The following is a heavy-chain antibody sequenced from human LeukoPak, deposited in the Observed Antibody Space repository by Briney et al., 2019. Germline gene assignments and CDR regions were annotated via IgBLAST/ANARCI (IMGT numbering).Heavy chain of an antibody. CDR2: INVGNANT. J-gene: IGHJ5*02. D-gene: IGHD3-22*01. CDR1: GYTFTTYA. V-gene: IGHV1-3*01. CDR3: ARVPYYYDNNWFDP. Sequence: GASVTVSCKASGYTFTTYAIHWVRQAPRQRREWMGWINVGNANTKYSQKLQGRVTITRDTSASTAYMELSTLRSEDTAVYYCARVPYYYDNNWFDPWGQGTLVTVSS.